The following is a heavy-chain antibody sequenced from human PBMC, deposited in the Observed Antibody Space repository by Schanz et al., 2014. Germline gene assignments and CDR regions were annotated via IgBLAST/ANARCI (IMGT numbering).Heavy chain of an antibody. CDR2: IWYDGSNK. J-gene: IGHJ3*02. V-gene: IGHV3-33*06. Sequence: QVQLGESGGGVAQPGWSLRLSCAASGFTFSSYGMHWVRQAPGKGLEWVAIIWYDGSNKYYADSVKGRFTISRDNSKNTLYEQMNSLRAEDTAVYYCAKAKSGARGAFDIWGQGTMVTVSS. D-gene: IGHD3-10*01. CDR3: AKAKSGARGAFDI. CDR1: GFTFSSYG.